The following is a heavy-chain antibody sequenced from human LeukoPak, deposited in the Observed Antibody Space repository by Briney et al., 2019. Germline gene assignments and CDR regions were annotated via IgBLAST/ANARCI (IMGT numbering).Heavy chain of an antibody. CDR3: ARALLWFGEYYFDY. CDR2: ISAYNGNT. V-gene: IGHV1-18*04. Sequence: ASVKVSCKASGYTFTSYGISWVRLAPGQGLEWMGWISAYNGNTNYAQKLQGGVTMTTDTSTSTAYIELRSLRSDDTAVYYCARALLWFGEYYFDYWGQGTLVTVSS. J-gene: IGHJ4*02. CDR1: GYTFTSYG. D-gene: IGHD3-10*01.